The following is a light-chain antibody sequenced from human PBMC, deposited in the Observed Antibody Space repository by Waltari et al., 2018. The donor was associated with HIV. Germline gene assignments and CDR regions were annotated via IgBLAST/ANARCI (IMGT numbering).Light chain of an antibody. CDR3: STHTADDTLA. CDR1: TSDFGPYNF. V-gene: IGLV2-14*03. CDR2: QIP. J-gene: IGLJ3*02. Sequence: QSALTQPASVSGSPGQSVTISCTGTTSDFGPYNFVSWYQPHPGNVPKVLIYQIPSRPSGVPHRFSASRSGNTASLTISGLQAEDEAVYYCSTHTADDTLAFGGGTKLTVL.